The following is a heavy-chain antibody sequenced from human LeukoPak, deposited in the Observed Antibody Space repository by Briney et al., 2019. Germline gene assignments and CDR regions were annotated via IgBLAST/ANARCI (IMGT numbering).Heavy chain of an antibody. CDR2: IYHSGST. CDR1: GGSISSSNW. J-gene: IGHJ5*02. D-gene: IGHD6-19*01. CDR3: ARDPSIAVAANWFDP. V-gene: IGHV4-4*02. Sequence: SETLPLTCAVSGGSISSSNWWSWVRQPPGKGLEWIGEIYHSGSTNYNPSLKSRVTISVDKSKNQFTLKLSSVTAADTAVYYCARDPSIAVAANWFDPWGQGTLVTVSS.